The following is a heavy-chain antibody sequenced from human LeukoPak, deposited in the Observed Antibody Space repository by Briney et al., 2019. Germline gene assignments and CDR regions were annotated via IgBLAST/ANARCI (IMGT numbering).Heavy chain of an antibody. J-gene: IGHJ4*02. Sequence: GGSLRLSCAAPGFTFSSYAMSWVRQAPGKGLEWVSAISGSGGSTYYADSVKGRFTISRDNSKNTLSLQMHSLRAKDTAVYYCAKDRGHYYTYDYWGQGTPVTVSS. CDR2: ISGSGGST. D-gene: IGHD3-22*01. CDR3: AKDRGHYYTYDY. CDR1: GFTFSSYA. V-gene: IGHV3-23*01.